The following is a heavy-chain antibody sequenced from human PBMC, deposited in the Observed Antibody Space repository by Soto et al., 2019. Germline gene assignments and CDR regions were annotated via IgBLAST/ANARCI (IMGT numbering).Heavy chain of an antibody. CDR3: ARHGLAGEFDY. D-gene: IGHD3-10*01. J-gene: IGHJ4*02. V-gene: IGHV4-39*01. CDR1: GGSISSSSYY. CDR2: IYYSGST. Sequence: PSETLSLTCTVSGGSISSSSYYWGWIRQPPGKGLEWIGSIYYSGSTYYNPSLKSRVTISVDTSKNQFSLKLSSVTAADTAVYYCARHGLAGEFDYWGQGTLVTVPS.